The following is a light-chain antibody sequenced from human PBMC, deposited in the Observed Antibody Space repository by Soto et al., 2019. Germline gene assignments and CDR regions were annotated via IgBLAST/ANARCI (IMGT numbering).Light chain of an antibody. J-gene: IGKJ4*01. Sequence: DIQMTQSPSSLSASVGDRVTITCRASQSISNYLNWYQQKPGKAPKLLIYAASSLQSGVPSRFSGSGSGTDFTHTINRLQPEDLATYYCQQSHSSLTFGGGTKVEIK. V-gene: IGKV1-39*01. CDR1: QSISNY. CDR2: AAS. CDR3: QQSHSSLT.